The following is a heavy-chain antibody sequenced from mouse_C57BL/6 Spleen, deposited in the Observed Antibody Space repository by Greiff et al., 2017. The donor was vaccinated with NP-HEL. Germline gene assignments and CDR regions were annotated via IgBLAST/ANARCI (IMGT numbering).Heavy chain of an antibody. Sequence: EVQLQQSGPELVKPGASVKIPCKASGYTFTDYNMDWVKQSHGKSLEWIGDINPNNGGTIYNQKFKGKATLTVDKSSSTAYMELRSLTSEDTAVYYCARKSNEEDYYAMDYWGQGTSVTVSS. CDR2: INPNNGGT. V-gene: IGHV1-18*01. D-gene: IGHD2-5*01. CDR3: ARKSNEEDYYAMDY. J-gene: IGHJ4*01. CDR1: GYTFTDYN.